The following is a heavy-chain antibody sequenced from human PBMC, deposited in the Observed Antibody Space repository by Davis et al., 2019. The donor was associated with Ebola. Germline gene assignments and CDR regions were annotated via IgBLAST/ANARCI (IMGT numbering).Heavy chain of an antibody. D-gene: IGHD4-17*01. V-gene: IGHV4-34*01. CDR1: GGSFSGYY. J-gene: IGHJ4*02. CDR2: INHSGST. CDR3: ARDGGDYANYYFDY. Sequence: SETLSLTCAVYGGSFSGYYWSWIRQPPGKGLEWIGEINHSGSTNYNPSLKSRVTISVDTSKNQFSLKLSSVTAVDTAVYYCARDGGDYANYYFDYWGQGTLVTVSS.